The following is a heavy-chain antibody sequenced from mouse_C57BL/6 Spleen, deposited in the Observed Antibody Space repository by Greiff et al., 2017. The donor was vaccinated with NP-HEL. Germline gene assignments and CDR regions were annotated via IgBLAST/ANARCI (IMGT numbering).Heavy chain of an antibody. D-gene: IGHD1-1*01. J-gene: IGHJ4*01. CDR3: ARIPITTVVGGTMDY. CDR2: IWTGGGT. Sequence: VKLQESGPGLVAPSQSLSITCTVSGFSLTSYAISWVRQPPGKGLEWLGVIWTGGGTNYNSALKSRLSISKDNSKSQVFLKMNSLQTDDTARYYCARIPITTVVGGTMDYWGQGTSVTVSS. V-gene: IGHV2-9-1*01. CDR1: GFSLTSYA.